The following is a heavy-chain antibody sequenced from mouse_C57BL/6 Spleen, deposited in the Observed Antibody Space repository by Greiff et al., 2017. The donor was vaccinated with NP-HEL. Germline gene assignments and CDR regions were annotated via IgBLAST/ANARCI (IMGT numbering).Heavy chain of an antibody. J-gene: IGHJ2*01. CDR2: IDPSDSYT. Sequence: QVQLQQPGAELVMPGASVKLSCKASGYTFTSYWMHWVKQRPGQGLEWIGEIDPSDSYTNYNQKFKGKSTLTVDKSSSTAYMQLSSLTSEDSAVYDCARSGEFITTVVADMDYGGQGTTLTVSS. V-gene: IGHV1-69*01. CDR1: GYTFTSYW. D-gene: IGHD1-1*01. CDR3: ARSGEFITTVVADMDY.